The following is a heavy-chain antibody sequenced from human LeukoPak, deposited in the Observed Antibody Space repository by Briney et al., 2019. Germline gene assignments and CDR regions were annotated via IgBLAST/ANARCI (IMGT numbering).Heavy chain of an antibody. CDR3: AGDRATSYFDY. V-gene: IGHV3-33*08. D-gene: IGHD1-26*01. Sequence: GGSLGLSCAASGFTFRNYVIHWVRQAPGKGLEWVAFIWYDGSNKYYTDSVKGRFTISRDNSKNTLYLQMNSLRAEDTAVYYCAGDRATSYFDYWGQGALVTISS. CDR1: GFTFRNYV. J-gene: IGHJ4*02. CDR2: IWYDGSNK.